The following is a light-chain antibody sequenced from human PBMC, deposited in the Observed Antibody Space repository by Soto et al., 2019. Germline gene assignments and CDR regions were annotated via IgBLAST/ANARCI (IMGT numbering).Light chain of an antibody. CDR3: QQYKNWPPIT. J-gene: IGKJ5*01. CDR1: QSVSRN. Sequence: EIVMTQSPATLSVSPGERATLACRASQSVSRNLAWYQQKPGKAPRLLIYGASIMATSIPARFSGSGSGTEFTLTNSSLQSEDFAVYYCQQYKNWPPITFGPGTRLEIK. CDR2: GAS. V-gene: IGKV3-15*01.